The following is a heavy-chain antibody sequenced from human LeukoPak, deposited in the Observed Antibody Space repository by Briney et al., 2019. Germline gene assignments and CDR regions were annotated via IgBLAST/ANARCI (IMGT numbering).Heavy chain of an antibody. CDR1: GGTFSSYA. D-gene: IGHD2-2*01. V-gene: IGHV1-69*13. Sequence: ASVKVSCKASGGTFSSYAISWVRQAPGQGLEWMGGIIPIFGTANYAQKFQGRVTITADESTSTAYMELSSLGSEDTAVYYCARVIVPAAIPLSYYYGMDVWGQGTTVTVS. CDR3: ARVIVPAAIPLSYYYGMDV. J-gene: IGHJ6*02. CDR2: IIPIFGTA.